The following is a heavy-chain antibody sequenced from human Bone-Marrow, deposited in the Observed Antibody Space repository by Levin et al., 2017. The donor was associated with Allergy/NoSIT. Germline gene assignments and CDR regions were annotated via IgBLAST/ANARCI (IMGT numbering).Heavy chain of an antibody. CDR2: IGPTGVT. CDR1: GFTFSNYE. D-gene: IGHD1-1*01. J-gene: IGHJ5*01. Sequence: LSLTCAASGFTFSNYEMHWVRQAAGKGLEWVSAIGPTGVTYYTDSARGRFTISRENIKNSLFLQMNSLRDGDTAVYYCVRDGGTGTTFTNRFDSWGRGTLVTVSS. V-gene: IGHV3-13*01. CDR3: VRDGGTGTTFTNRFDS.